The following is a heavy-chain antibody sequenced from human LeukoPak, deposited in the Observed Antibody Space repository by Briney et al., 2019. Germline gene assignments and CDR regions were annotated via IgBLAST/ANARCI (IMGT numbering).Heavy chain of an antibody. Sequence: SETLPHTCTVSGGSISSGDYYWSWIRQPPGKGLEWIGYIYYSGSTYYNPSLKSRVTISVDTSKNQFSLKLSSVTAADTAVYYCARVQFTKIVKWYFDLWGRASLVSVSS. V-gene: IGHV4-30-4*01. CDR3: ARVQFTKIVKWYFDL. D-gene: IGHD3-22*01. CDR1: GGSISSGDYY. CDR2: IYYSGST. J-gene: IGHJ2*01.